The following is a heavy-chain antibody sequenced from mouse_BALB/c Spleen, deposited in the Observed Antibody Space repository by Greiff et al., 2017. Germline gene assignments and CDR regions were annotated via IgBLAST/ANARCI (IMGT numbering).Heavy chain of an antibody. D-gene: IGHD1-1*01. V-gene: IGHV5-6*01. CDR2: ISSGGSYT. J-gene: IGHJ3*01. CDR3: ASHYYGTSFAY. Sequence: EVKLMESGGDLVKPGGSLKLSCAASGFTFSSYGMSWVRQTPDKRLEWVATISSGGSYTYYPDSVKGRFTISRDNAKNTLYLQMSSLKSEDTAMYYCASHYYGTSFAYWGQGTLVTVSA. CDR1: GFTFSSYG.